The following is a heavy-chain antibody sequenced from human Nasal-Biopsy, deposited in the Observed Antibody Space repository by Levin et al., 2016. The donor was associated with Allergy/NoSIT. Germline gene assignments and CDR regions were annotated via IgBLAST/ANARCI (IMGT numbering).Heavy chain of an antibody. D-gene: IGHD6-6*01. Sequence: SVKVSCKASGYSFPLRTFHWVRQAPRQPLEWMGWIRPFNEDTNYAQRFEDRVTIIRDKSLSTVYLDLNSLRPEDTAVYYCASPLSTSSALVDWGQGTRITVSS. CDR3: ASPLSTSSALVD. CDR2: IRPFNEDT. V-gene: IGHV1-45*01. CDR1: GYSFPLRT. J-gene: IGHJ4*02.